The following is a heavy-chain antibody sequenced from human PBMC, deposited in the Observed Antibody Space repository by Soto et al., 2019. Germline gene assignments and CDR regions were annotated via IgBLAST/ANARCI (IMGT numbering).Heavy chain of an antibody. V-gene: IGHV2-70*04. D-gene: IGHD6-19*01. CDR3: ARIPGWLQGFDS. CDR1: GFSLSTTGMR. Sequence: GPTLVNPTQTLTLTCTLSGFSLSTTGMRVSWIRQPPGKALEWLARIDWDDDKFYTTSLKTRLTISKDTSKNQVVLTMTNMDPVDTATYFCARIPGWLQGFDSLGQGTLVSVSS. J-gene: IGHJ4*02. CDR2: IDWDDDK.